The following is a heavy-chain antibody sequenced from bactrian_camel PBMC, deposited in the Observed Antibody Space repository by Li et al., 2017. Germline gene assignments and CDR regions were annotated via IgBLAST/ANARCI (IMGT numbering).Heavy chain of an antibody. J-gene: IGHJ6*01. Sequence: HVQLVESGGGSVQAGGSLRLSCAASGFTYSNYYMGWFRQAPGKKREGVAAFESDGSTTYADSVKDRFTISRDNAKKTLYLNMNSLSPEDTAMYYCAARDGLFCDYEEDFSYWGQGTQVTVS. D-gene: IGHD4*01. CDR2: FESDGST. V-gene: IGHV3S53*01. CDR3: AARDGLFCDYEEDFSY. CDR1: GFTYSNYY.